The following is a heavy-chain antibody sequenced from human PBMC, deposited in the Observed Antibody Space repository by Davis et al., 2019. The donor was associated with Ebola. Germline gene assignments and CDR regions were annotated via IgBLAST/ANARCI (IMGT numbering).Heavy chain of an antibody. V-gene: IGHV3-66*02. CDR3: AKGGDSGSYFVFHNQHLDY. J-gene: IGHJ4*02. CDR1: GFTVSSNY. Sequence: GGSLRLSCAASGFTVSSNYMNWVRQAPGKGLEWVSVIYSGGSTYYADSVKGRFTISRDNSKNTLDLQMNSLRAEDTAVYYCAKGGDSGSYFVFHNQHLDYWGQGTLVTVSS. D-gene: IGHD1-26*01. CDR2: IYSGGST.